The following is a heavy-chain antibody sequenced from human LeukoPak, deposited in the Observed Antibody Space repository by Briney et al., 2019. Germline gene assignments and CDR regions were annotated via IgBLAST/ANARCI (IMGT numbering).Heavy chain of an antibody. Sequence: GGSLRLSCAASGFTFSSYAMSWVRQAPGKGLEWVSAITCGGGNKYYADSVKGRFTISRDNSKNTLYLQMNSLRAEDTAVYYCAGAANEPGSGFGVTGLRSLYSSGPYAWGHGTPVTVSS. V-gene: IGHV3-23*01. CDR2: ITCGGGNK. CDR1: GFTFSSYA. CDR3: AGAANEPGSGFGVTGLRSLYSSGPYA. J-gene: IGHJ6*02. D-gene: IGHD2-15*01.